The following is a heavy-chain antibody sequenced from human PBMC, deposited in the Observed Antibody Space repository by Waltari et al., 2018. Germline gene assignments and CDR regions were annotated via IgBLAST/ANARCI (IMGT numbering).Heavy chain of an antibody. CDR2: ISWDGGST. Sequence: EVQLVESGGVVVQPGGSLGLSCAASGFTFDDYAMHWVRRAPGKGLEWVSLISWDGGSTYYADSVKGRFTISRDNSKNSLYLQMNSLRAEDTALYYCATGAWGSVAGTGYWGQGTLVTVSS. CDR3: ATGAWGSVAGTGY. V-gene: IGHV3-43D*04. CDR1: GFTFDDYA. J-gene: IGHJ4*02. D-gene: IGHD6-19*01.